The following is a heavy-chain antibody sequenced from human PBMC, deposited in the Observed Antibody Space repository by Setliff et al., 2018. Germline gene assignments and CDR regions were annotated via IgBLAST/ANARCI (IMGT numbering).Heavy chain of an antibody. CDR1: GGSINSGDYF. V-gene: IGHV4-31*03. Sequence: SETLSLTCTVSGGSINSGDYFWSWFRQLPGKGLEWIGYIYYTGSTHYNPSLKSRLTMSVDTSKNQFSLNLKSVTAADTAVYFCARDGSYYDRGGNRTWFVELWGRGTLVTGS. CDR2: IYYTGST. D-gene: IGHD3-22*01. CDR3: ARDGSYYDRGGNRTWFVEL. J-gene: IGHJ2*01.